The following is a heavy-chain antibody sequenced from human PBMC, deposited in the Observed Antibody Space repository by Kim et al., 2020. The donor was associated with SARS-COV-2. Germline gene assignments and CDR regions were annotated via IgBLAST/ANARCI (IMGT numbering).Heavy chain of an antibody. V-gene: IGHV4-59*01. Sequence: SETLSLTCTVSGGSISSYYWSWIRQPPGKGLEWIGYIYYSGSTNYNPSLKSRVTISVDTSKNQFSLKLSSVTAADTAVYYCARTVSDGYNTANFDYWGQGTLVTVSS. CDR2: IYYSGST. J-gene: IGHJ4*02. CDR1: GGSISSYY. D-gene: IGHD5-12*01. CDR3: ARTVSDGYNTANFDY.